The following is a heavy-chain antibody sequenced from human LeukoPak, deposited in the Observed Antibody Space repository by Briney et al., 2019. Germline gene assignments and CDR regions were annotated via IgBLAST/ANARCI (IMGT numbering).Heavy chain of an antibody. Sequence: ASVKVSCKASGGTFSSYAISWVRQAPGQGLEWMGGIIPIFGTANYAQKFQGRVTITTDESTSTAYMELSSPRSEDTAVYYCAGSIWFGEFNAEVVFDYWGQGTLVTVSS. V-gene: IGHV1-69*05. J-gene: IGHJ4*02. D-gene: IGHD3-10*01. CDR2: IIPIFGTA. CDR3: AGSIWFGEFNAEVVFDY. CDR1: GGTFSSYA.